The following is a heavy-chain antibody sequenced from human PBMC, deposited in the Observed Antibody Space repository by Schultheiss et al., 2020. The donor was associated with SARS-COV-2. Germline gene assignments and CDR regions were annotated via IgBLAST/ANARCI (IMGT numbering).Heavy chain of an antibody. V-gene: IGHV3-21*05. D-gene: IGHD3-3*01. CDR2: ISSSSSYT. CDR3: AREPYDFYAFDI. CDR1: GFTFSSYS. Sequence: GVSLRLSCSASGFTFSSYSMNWVRQAPGKGLEWFSYISSSSSYTNYADSVKGRFTISRDNSKNTLYLQMGSLRAEDTAVYYCAREPYDFYAFDIWGQGTMVTVSS. J-gene: IGHJ3*02.